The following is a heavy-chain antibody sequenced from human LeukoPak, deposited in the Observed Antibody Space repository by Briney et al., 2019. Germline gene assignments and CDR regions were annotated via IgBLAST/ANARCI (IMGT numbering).Heavy chain of an antibody. CDR3: GKNRLGQRYADAFEI. Sequence: GGSLRLSCGAYGFAFSNCDMHWVRQAPGKGLEWVAFIRYDGSDKYYVDSVKGRFIISRDNSNNILYLQMNSLTADDTALYYCGKNRLGQRYADAFEIWGQGTMV. CDR2: IRYDGSDK. V-gene: IGHV3-30*02. CDR1: GFAFSNCD. D-gene: IGHD6-25*01. J-gene: IGHJ3*02.